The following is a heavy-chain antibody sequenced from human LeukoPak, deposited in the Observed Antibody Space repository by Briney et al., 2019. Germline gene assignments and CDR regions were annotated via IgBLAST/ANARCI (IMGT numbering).Heavy chain of an antibody. D-gene: IGHD3-16*02. CDR3: AREVGGYLDY. J-gene: IGHJ4*02. Sequence: GGSLRLSCAASGSTFSGYPTHWVRQTPGKGLEWVAVISYDGSDKHYADPVKGRFTISRDNSKNTVYLQMNSLRAEDTAVYYCAREVGGYLDYWGQGTLVTVSS. V-gene: IGHV3-30-3*01. CDR2: ISYDGSDK. CDR1: GSTFSGYP.